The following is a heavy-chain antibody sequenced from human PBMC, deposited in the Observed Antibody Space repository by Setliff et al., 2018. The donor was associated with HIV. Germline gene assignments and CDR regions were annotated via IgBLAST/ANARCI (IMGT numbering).Heavy chain of an antibody. CDR2: IISGSSTV. J-gene: IGHJ4*02. CDR1: GFTVSSNY. D-gene: IGHD3-22*01. Sequence: PGGSLRLSCAASGFTVSSNYMNWVRQAPGKGLECVAYIISGSSTVYYADSVKGRFTVSRDNAKNSVYLEMNSLRAEDTAIYYCAKGFSRIVAVISDYWGLGTLVTVSS. CDR3: AKGFSRIVAVISDY. V-gene: IGHV3-48*01.